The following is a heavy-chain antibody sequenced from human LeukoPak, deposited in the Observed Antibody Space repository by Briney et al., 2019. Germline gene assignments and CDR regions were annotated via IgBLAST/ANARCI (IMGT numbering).Heavy chain of an antibody. D-gene: IGHD3-22*01. CDR3: AKDFTSKYDSSGYSSY. V-gene: IGHV3-9*01. CDR2: ISWNSGSI. J-gene: IGHJ4*02. CDR1: GFTFDDYA. Sequence: GGSLRLSCGASGFTFDDYAMHWVRQAPGKGLEWVSGISWNSGSIAYADSVKGRFTISRDDAENSLYLQMNSLRAEDTAVYYCAKDFTSKYDSSGYSSYWGQGTLVTVSS.